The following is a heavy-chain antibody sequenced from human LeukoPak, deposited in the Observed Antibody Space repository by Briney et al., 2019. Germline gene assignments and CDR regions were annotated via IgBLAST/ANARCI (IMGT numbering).Heavy chain of an antibody. Sequence: PSETLSLTCTVSGGSISSSSYYWGWIRQPPGKGLEWIGSIYYSGSTYYNPSLKSRVTISVDTSKNQFSLKLSSVTAADTAVYYCAGSNGVFNCFDPWGQGTLVTVSS. D-gene: IGHD2-8*01. J-gene: IGHJ5*02. CDR2: IYYSGST. CDR3: AGSNGVFNCFDP. CDR1: GGSISSSSYY. V-gene: IGHV4-39*01.